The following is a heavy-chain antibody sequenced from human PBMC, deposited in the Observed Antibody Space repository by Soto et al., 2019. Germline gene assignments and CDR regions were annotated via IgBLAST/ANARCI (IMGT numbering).Heavy chain of an antibody. D-gene: IGHD5-12*01. Sequence: ASVKVSCKASGYTFTSYAMHWVRQAPGQRLEWMGWISAYNGNTNYAQKLQGRVTMTTDTSTSTAYMELRSLRSDDTAVYYCARKPRATIRPLDYWGQGTLVTVS. CDR3: ARKPRATIRPLDY. V-gene: IGHV1-18*01. J-gene: IGHJ4*02. CDR2: ISAYNGNT. CDR1: GYTFTSYA.